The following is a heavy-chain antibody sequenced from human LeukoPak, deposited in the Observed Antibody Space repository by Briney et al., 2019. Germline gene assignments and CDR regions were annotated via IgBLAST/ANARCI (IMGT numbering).Heavy chain of an antibody. D-gene: IGHD2-8*01. J-gene: IGHJ4*02. CDR3: ARDPGYCTNGVCSDYFDY. V-gene: IGHV4-61*02. CDR1: GGSISSGSYY. CDR2: IYTSGST. Sequence: SQTLSLTCTVSGGSISSGSYYWGWIRQPAGKGLEWIGRIYTSGSTNYNPSLKSRVTISVDTSKNQFSLKLSSVTAADTAVYYCARDPGYCTNGVCSDYFDYWGQGTLVTVSS.